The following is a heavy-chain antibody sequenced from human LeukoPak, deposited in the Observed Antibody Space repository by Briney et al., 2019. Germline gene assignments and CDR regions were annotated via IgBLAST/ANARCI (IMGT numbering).Heavy chain of an antibody. CDR2: INPNSGGT. CDR1: GYTFTGYY. J-gene: IGHJ4*02. D-gene: IGHD4-11*01. V-gene: IGHV1-2*06. Sequence: ASVKVSCKASGYTFTGYYMHRVRQAPGQGLEWMGRINPNSGGTNYAQKFQGRVTMTRDTSISTAYMELSRLRSDDTAVYYCARLMTTVTYFDYWGQGTLVTVSS. CDR3: ARLMTTVTYFDY.